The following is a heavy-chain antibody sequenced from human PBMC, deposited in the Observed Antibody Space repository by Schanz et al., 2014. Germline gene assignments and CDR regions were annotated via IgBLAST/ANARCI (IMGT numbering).Heavy chain of an antibody. J-gene: IGHJ4*02. CDR2: ISASGGTT. V-gene: IGHV3-23*01. D-gene: IGHD3-22*01. CDR3: AKDISDTSGKDDY. Sequence: EVQLLESGGGLVQPGGSLRLSCSASTFTFDHYAMTWVRQAPGKGLEWVSAISASGGTTYYADSVKGRFTISRDNSKNTLFLQMNSLRVEDSAIYYCAKDISDTSGKDDYWGQGTLVTVSS. CDR1: TFTFDHYA.